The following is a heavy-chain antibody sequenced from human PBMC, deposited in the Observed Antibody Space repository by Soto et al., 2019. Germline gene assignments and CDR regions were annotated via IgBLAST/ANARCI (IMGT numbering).Heavy chain of an antibody. J-gene: IGHJ5*02. V-gene: IGHV4-4*07. CDR1: GGSISSYY. Sequence: QVQLQESGPGLVKPSETLSLTCTVSGGSISSYYWSWIRQPAGKGLEWIGRIYTSGSTNYNPSLKSRVTMSVDTSKNRFSLKLSSVTAADTAVYYCARLVVVPAAMWFDPWGQGTLVTVSS. CDR2: IYTSGST. CDR3: ARLVVVPAAMWFDP. D-gene: IGHD2-2*01.